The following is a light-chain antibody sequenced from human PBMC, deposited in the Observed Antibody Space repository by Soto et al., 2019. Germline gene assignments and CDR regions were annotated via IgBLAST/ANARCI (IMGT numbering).Light chain of an antibody. CDR3: QQRSKWPVT. J-gene: IGKJ4*01. V-gene: IGKV3-11*01. Sequence: EVVLTQSPATLSLSPGARAPLSCRASQSVSEFLAWYQQKPGQAPRLLIYDASNRATGIPARFSGSGSGTDFTLTISSLEAEDFALYYCQQRSKWPVTFGGGTKVDI. CDR1: QSVSEF. CDR2: DAS.